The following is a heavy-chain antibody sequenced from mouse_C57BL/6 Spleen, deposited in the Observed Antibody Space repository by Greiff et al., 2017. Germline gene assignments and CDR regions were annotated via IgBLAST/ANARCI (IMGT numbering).Heavy chain of an antibody. CDR1: GYSITSGYY. D-gene: IGHD2-3*01. V-gene: IGHV3-6*01. CDR2: ISYDGSN. Sequence: DVKLQESGPGLVKPSQSLSLTCSVTGYSITSGYYWNWIRQFPGNKLEWMGYISYDGSNNYNPSLKNRISITRDTSKNQFFLKLNSVTTEDTATYYCAIGDGYYSAWFAYWGQGTLVTVSA. J-gene: IGHJ3*01. CDR3: AIGDGYYSAWFAY.